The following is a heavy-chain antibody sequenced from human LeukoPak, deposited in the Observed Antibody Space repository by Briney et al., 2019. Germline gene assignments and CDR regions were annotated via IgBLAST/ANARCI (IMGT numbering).Heavy chain of an antibody. CDR1: GYTFTDYY. CDR2: INPNSGGA. CDR3: ARGSGYGDSPGLN. D-gene: IGHD4-17*01. Sequence: ASVKVSCKASGYTFTDYYMHWVRQAPGQGLKWMGRINPNSGGANYAQRFQGRVTMTRDSSISTAYMELSRLRSDDTAVYYCARGSGYGDSPGLNWGQGTLVTVSS. J-gene: IGHJ4*02. V-gene: IGHV1-2*06.